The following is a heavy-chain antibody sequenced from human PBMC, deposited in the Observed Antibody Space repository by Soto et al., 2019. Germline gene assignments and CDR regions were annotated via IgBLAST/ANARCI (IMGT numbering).Heavy chain of an antibody. V-gene: IGHV3-23*01. CDR2: FGGRDFNT. CDR3: AKGPDPGAFDI. J-gene: IGHJ3*02. Sequence: EVQLLESGGGLVQPGGSLRLSCAASGFTFRSYAMSWVRQAPGRGLEWVSTFGGRDFNTYYADSVKGRFTVSRDNDNSALFLQMNVLRAEDTAVYYCAKGPDPGAFDIWGQGTLVTVSS. D-gene: IGHD3-10*01. CDR1: GFTFRSYA.